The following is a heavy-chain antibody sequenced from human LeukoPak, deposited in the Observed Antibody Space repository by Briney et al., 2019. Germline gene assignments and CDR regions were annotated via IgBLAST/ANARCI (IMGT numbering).Heavy chain of an antibody. CDR3: ASSYDSSGAFDI. D-gene: IGHD3-22*01. CDR2: ISGYNGYT. V-gene: IGHV1-18*01. CDR1: GYTFTNYG. Sequence: ASVKVSCKASGYTFTNYGVSWVRQAPGQGLEWMGWISGYNGYTNYAQKFQFRVTMTTDTSTSTAYMELSSLRSEDTAVYYCASSYDSSGAFDIWGQGTMVTVSS. J-gene: IGHJ3*02.